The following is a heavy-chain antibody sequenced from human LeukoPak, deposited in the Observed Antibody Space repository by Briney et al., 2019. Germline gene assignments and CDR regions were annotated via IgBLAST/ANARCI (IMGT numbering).Heavy chain of an antibody. CDR3: ARVVKSSGYPLWYYYYYMDV. CDR1: GGSISSYY. D-gene: IGHD3-22*01. V-gene: IGHV4-59*01. Sequence: SETLSLTCTVSGGSISSYYWSWIRQPPGKGLEWIGYIYYSGSTNYNPSLKSRVTISVDTSKNQFSQKLSSVTAADTAVYYCARVVKSSGYPLWYYYYYMDVWGKGTTVTVSS. CDR2: IYYSGST. J-gene: IGHJ6*03.